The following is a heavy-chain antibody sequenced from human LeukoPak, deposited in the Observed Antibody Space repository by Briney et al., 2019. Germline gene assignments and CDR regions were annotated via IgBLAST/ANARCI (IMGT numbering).Heavy chain of an antibody. D-gene: IGHD6-13*01. Sequence: GGPLRLSCAASGFTFSSYAMSWVRQAPGKGLEWVSAISGSGGSTYYADSVKGRFTISRDNSKNTLYLQMNSLRAEDTAVYYCAKGGGQQLPLTDWFDPWGQGTLVTVSS. CDR1: GFTFSSYA. CDR3: AKGGGQQLPLTDWFDP. CDR2: ISGSGGST. V-gene: IGHV3-23*01. J-gene: IGHJ5*02.